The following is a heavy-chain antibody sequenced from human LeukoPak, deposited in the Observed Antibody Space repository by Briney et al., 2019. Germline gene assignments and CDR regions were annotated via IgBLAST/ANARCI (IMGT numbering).Heavy chain of an antibody. CDR1: RFTVSSNY. D-gene: IGHD6-6*01. Sequence: GGSLRLSCAASRFTVSSNYMSWVRQAPGKGLEWVSYITSTATTYYADSVKGRFTISRDNAKTSLYLQMNSLRAEDTAVYYCARDLGPHSSSPNSGAFDIWGQGTMVTVSS. CDR2: ITSTATT. J-gene: IGHJ3*02. V-gene: IGHV3-69-1*01. CDR3: ARDLGPHSSSPNSGAFDI.